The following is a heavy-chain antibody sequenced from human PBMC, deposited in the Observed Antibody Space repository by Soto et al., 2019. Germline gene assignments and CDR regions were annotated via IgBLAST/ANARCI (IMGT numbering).Heavy chain of an antibody. CDR2: IYWDDDK. CDR1: GFSLSTSGVG. D-gene: IGHD6-19*01. Sequence: QITLKESGPTLVKPTQTLTLTCTFSGFSLSTSGVGVGWVRQPPGKALEWLVFIYWDDDKRYSPSLRSRLTITKDNSKNQVVLTMTNVDTVDTATYFCAHRRIGVSQWNYGDFDYWGQGTLVTVSS. CDR3: AHRRIGVSQWNYGDFDY. J-gene: IGHJ4*02. V-gene: IGHV2-5*02.